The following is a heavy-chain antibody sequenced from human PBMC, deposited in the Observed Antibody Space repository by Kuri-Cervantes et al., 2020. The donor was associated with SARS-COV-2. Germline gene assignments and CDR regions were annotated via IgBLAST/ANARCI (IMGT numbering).Heavy chain of an antibody. CDR2: ISSTGDTI. Sequence: GESLKISCAASGFTFSSYEMNWVRQTPGKGLEWVSYISSTGDTIYYAGSVKGRFTISRDNAKNSLYLQMNSLRAEDTAVYYYTRWRVGAKTWGQGTLVTVSS. CDR3: TRWRVGAKT. D-gene: IGHD1-26*01. V-gene: IGHV3-48*03. J-gene: IGHJ4*02. CDR1: GFTFSSYE.